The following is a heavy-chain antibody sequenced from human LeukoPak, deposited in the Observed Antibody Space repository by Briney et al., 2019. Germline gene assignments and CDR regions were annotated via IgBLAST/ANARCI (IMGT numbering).Heavy chain of an antibody. J-gene: IGHJ6*02. Sequence: SVKVSCKASGGTFSTYGLIWVRQAPGQGLEWMGGIIPIFGTANYAQNFQGRVTITADESTSTAYMELSSLRAEDTAVYYCARSRNDYGDENGPPGYYYYGMDVWGQGTTVTVSS. CDR1: GGTFSTYG. CDR2: IIPIFGTA. CDR3: ARSRNDYGDENGPPGYYYYGMDV. D-gene: IGHD4-17*01. V-gene: IGHV1-69*13.